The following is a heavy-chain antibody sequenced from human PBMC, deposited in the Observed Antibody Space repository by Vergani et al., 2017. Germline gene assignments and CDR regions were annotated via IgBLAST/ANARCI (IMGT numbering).Heavy chain of an antibody. Sequence: QLQLQESGSGLVKPSQTLSLTCAVSGGSISSGGYSWSWIRHPPGKGLEWIGYIYHSGSTYYNPSLKSRVTISVDRSKNQFSLKLSSVTAADTAVYYCARGGQYYDGSGRDNRYYYYMDVWGKGP. CDR3: ARGGQYYDGSGRDNRYYYYMDV. V-gene: IGHV4-30-2*01. CDR2: IYHSGST. D-gene: IGHD3-10*01. J-gene: IGHJ6*03. CDR1: GGSISSGGYS.